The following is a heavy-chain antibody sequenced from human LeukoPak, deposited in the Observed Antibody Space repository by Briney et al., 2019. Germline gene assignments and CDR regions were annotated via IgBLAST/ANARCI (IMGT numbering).Heavy chain of an antibody. CDR3: ARSGGWFQQLDV. J-gene: IGHJ6*02. D-gene: IGHD1/OR15-1a*01. CDR1: GGSISSGGYY. V-gene: IGHV4-31*03. CDR2: IYYSGST. Sequence: SETLSLTCTVSGGSISSGGYYWSWIRQHPGKGLEWIGYIYYSGSTYYNPSLKSRVTISVDTSKNQFSLKLSSVTAADTAVYYCARSGGWFQQLDVWGQGTTVTVSS.